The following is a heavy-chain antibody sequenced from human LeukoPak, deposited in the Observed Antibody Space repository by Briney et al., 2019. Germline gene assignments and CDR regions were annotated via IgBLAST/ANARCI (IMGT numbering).Heavy chain of an antibody. CDR2: INHSRST. Sequence: SETLSLTCAVYGGSFSGYYWSWIRQPPGKGLEWIGEINHSRSTNYNPSLKSRVTISVDTSKNQFSLKLSSVTAADTAVYYCARGVRTTVVTRRAFRWFDPWGQGTLVTVSS. D-gene: IGHD4-23*01. CDR1: GGSFSGYY. CDR3: ARGVRTTVVTRRAFRWFDP. V-gene: IGHV4-34*01. J-gene: IGHJ5*02.